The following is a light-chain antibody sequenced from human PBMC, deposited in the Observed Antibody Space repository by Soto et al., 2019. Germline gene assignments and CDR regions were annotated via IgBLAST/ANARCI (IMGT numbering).Light chain of an antibody. J-gene: IGLJ1*01. CDR2: EVS. CDR1: NSDIGDYSY. Sequence: QSALTQPASVSGSPGQSITISCTGTNSDIGDYSYVSWYQQHPGRAPKLIISEVSNRPSGVSNRFFGSKSGNAASLTISGLQAEDEADYYCSSYTSRSSHYVFGTGTKLTVL. CDR3: SSYTSRSSHYV. V-gene: IGLV2-14*01.